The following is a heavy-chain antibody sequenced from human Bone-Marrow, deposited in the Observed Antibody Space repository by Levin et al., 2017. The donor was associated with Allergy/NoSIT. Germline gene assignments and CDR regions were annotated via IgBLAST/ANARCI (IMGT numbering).Heavy chain of an antibody. CDR2: ISSDSTEL. CDR3: ARCSYLDEGSCYPIDY. J-gene: IGHJ4*02. V-gene: IGHV3-30-3*01. CDR1: GFIFGTHA. Sequence: PGGSLRLSCAASGFIFGTHAIHWVRQAPGKGLEWVSLISSDSTELFYADSVRGRFTISRDNSRDTVSLQMVGLGPEDTATYYCARCSYLDEGSCYPIDYWGQGTLVSVSS. D-gene: IGHD3-10*01.